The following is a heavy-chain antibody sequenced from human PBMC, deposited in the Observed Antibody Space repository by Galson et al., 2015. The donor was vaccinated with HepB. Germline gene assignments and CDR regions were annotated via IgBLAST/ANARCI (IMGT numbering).Heavy chain of an antibody. Sequence: SLRLSCAASGFTFSNAWMSWVRQAPGKGLEWVGRIKSKTDGGTTDYAAPVKGRFTISRDDSKNTPYLQMNSLKTEDTAVYYCTTEDSSGWTNYFDYWGQGTLVTVSS. D-gene: IGHD6-19*01. V-gene: IGHV3-15*01. CDR1: GFTFSNAW. CDR3: TTEDSSGWTNYFDY. CDR2: IKSKTDGGTT. J-gene: IGHJ4*02.